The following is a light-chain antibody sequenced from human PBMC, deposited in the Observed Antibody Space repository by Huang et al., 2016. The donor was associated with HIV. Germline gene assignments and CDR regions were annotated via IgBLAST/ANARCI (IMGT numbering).Light chain of an antibody. J-gene: IGKJ2*01. CDR3: QQYNKWPPEYT. Sequence: VMMSQSPATLAASPGERVTLSCGASQSVNTNLAWYPQKPGQPPRLLIYAASTRATVVPARFAGSGSGTEFTLTIDSLQSDDFAVYYCQQYNKWPPEYTFGQGTRLEIK. V-gene: IGKV3-15*01. CDR2: AAS. CDR1: QSVNTN.